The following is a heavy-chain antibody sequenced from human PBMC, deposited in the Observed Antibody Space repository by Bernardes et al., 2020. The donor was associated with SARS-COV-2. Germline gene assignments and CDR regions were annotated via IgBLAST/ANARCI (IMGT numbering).Heavy chain of an antibody. CDR2: IYSSGTT. J-gene: IGHJ6*02. D-gene: IGHD2-21*02. V-gene: IGHV4-39*01. CDR1: GGSISNSNYY. CDR3: VGSSCGRDWYLGGLRSWDYGMDV. Sequence: SETLSLTCTVSGGSISNSNYYWGWIRQPPGKGLEWIGSIYSSGTTYKNPSLQSRVTKSVDTSKNQFSLRLTSVTAADTAVYYCVGSSCGRDWYLGGLRSWDYGMDVWGQGATVTGAS.